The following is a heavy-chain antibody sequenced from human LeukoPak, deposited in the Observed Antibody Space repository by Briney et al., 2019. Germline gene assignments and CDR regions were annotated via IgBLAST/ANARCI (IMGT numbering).Heavy chain of an antibody. V-gene: IGHV3-7*03. CDR3: ARGGQDCSSTSCYAYGY. D-gene: IGHD2-2*01. Sequence: WGSLRLSCAASGFTFSSYWMSWVRQAPGKGLEWVANIKQDGSEKYYVDSVEGRFTISRDNAKNSLYLQMNSLRAEDTAVYYCARGGQDCSSTSCYAYGYWGQGTLVTVSS. CDR2: IKQDGSEK. CDR1: GFTFSSYW. J-gene: IGHJ4*02.